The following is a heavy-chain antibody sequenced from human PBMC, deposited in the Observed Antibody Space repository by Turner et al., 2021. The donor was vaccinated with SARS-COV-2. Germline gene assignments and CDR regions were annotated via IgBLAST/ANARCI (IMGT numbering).Heavy chain of an antibody. Sequence: QVQLVQSGAEVNAPGASVKVSCKASGYTFTYYYIHWVRQAPGQGLEWMGWIGPSSGGTNYAQRFQGRITMTRDTSSSTAYMELSSLRSDDTAVYYCSRNYGRNSRWFDPWGQGTLVTVSS. D-gene: IGHD1-7*01. J-gene: IGHJ5*02. V-gene: IGHV1-2*02. CDR2: IGPSSGGT. CDR1: GYTFTYYY. CDR3: SRNYGRNSRWFDP.